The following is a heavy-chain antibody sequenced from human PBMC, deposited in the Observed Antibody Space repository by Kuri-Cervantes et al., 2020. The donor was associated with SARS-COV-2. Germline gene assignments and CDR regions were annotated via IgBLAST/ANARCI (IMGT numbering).Heavy chain of an antibody. J-gene: IGHJ6*02. D-gene: IGHD6-19*01. CDR2: INHSGST. V-gene: IGHV4-34*01. CDR3: ARHGAVVGGYYYPMDV. Sequence: SQTLSLTCAVYGGSFSGYYWSWIRQPPGKGLEWIGEINHSGSTNYNPSLKSRVTISIDTSKNQFSLELNSVTAADTSVYYCARHGAVVGGYYYPMDVWGQGTTVTVSS. CDR1: GGSFSGYY.